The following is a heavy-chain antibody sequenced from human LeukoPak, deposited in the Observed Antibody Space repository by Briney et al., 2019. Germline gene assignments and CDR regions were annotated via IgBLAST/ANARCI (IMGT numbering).Heavy chain of an antibody. J-gene: IGHJ3*02. V-gene: IGHV3-74*01. CDR3: ASPGPAYYDFWSGAIDAFDI. CDR2: INSDGSTT. D-gene: IGHD3-3*01. CDR1: GFTFSTYW. Sequence: GGSLRLSCAASGFTFSTYWMHWVRQAPGKGLVWVSGINSDGSTTRNTDSAKGRFTISRDNAKNTLYLQMNSLRAKDTAVYYCASPGPAYYDFWSGAIDAFDIWGQGTMVTVSS.